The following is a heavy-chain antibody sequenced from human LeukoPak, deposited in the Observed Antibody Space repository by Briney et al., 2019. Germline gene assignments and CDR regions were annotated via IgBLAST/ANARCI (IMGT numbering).Heavy chain of an antibody. CDR2: IYYSGST. Sequence: PSETLSLTCTVSGGSISSYYWSWIRQPPGRGLEWIGYIYYSGSTNYNPSLKSRVTISVDTSKNQFSLKLSSVTAADTAVYYCARADSGVTTGLFYYYMDVWGKGTTVTVSS. J-gene: IGHJ6*03. D-gene: IGHD4-11*01. V-gene: IGHV4-59*08. CDR1: GGSISSYY. CDR3: ARADSGVTTGLFYYYMDV.